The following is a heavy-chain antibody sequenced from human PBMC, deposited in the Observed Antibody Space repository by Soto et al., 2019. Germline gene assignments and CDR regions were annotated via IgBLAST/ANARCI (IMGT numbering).Heavy chain of an antibody. CDR1: GGSFSGYY. CDR3: ARGRGYCSSTSCYVLGFDP. D-gene: IGHD2-2*01. J-gene: IGHJ5*02. Sequence: QVQLQQWGAGLLKPSETLSLTCAVYGGSFSGYYWSWIRQPPGKGLEWIGEINHSGSTNYNPSLKSRVTISVDTSKNQFSLKLSSVTAADTAVYYCARGRGYCSSTSCYVLGFDPWGQGTLVTVSS. CDR2: INHSGST. V-gene: IGHV4-34*01.